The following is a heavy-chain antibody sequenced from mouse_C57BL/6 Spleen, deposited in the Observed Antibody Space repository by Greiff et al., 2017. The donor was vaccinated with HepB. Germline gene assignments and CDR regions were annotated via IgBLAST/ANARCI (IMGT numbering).Heavy chain of an antibody. CDR3: ATGYYGSADY. D-gene: IGHD1-1*01. CDR2: IYPGSGNT. J-gene: IGHJ2*01. Sequence: VQLQQSGAELVRPGASVKLSCKASGYTFTDYYINWVKQRPGQGLEWIARIYPGSGNTYYNEKFKGKATLTAEKSSSTAYMQLSSLTSEDSAVYFCATGYYGSADYWGQGTTRTVSS. V-gene: IGHV1-76*01. CDR1: GYTFTDYY.